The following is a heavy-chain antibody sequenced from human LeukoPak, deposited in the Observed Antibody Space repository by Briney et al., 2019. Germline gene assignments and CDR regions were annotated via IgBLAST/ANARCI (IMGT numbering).Heavy chain of an antibody. D-gene: IGHD1-20*01. V-gene: IGHV4-4*02. CDR1: GGSISSSNW. Sequence: SGTLSFTCAVSGGSISSSNWWSWVRQPPGKGLEWIGEIYHSGSTNYNPSLKSRVTISVDKSKNQFSLKLSSVTAADTAVYYCARGGITGTTGAFDIWGQGTMVTVSS. CDR2: IYHSGST. J-gene: IGHJ3*02. CDR3: ARGGITGTTGAFDI.